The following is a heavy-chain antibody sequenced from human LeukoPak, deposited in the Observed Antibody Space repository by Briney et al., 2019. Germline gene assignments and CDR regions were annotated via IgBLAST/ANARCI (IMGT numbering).Heavy chain of an antibody. V-gene: IGHV3-23*01. J-gene: IGHJ4*02. CDR3: ARLLRLGELSPPDY. CDR2: ISGSGGST. D-gene: IGHD3-16*02. CDR1: GFTFSSYA. Sequence: GGSLRLSCAASGFTFSSYAMSWVRQAPGKGLEWVSAISGSGGSTYYADSVKGRFTISRDNSKNTLYLQMNSLRAEDTAVYYCARLLRLGELSPPDYWGQGTLVTVSS.